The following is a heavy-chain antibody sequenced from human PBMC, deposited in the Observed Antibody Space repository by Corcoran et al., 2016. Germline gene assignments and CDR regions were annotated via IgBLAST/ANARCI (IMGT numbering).Heavy chain of an antibody. CDR2: IYYSGST. CDR3: ARETLTTERVYYFDY. Sequence: QVQLQESGPGLVKPSQTLSLTCTVSGGSISSGGYYWSWIRQHPGKGLEWIGYIYYSGSTYYNPSIKSRVTISVDTSKNQFSLKLSSVTAADTAVYYCARETLTTERVYYFDYWGQGTLVTVSS. CDR1: GGSISSGGYY. J-gene: IGHJ4*02. D-gene: IGHD4-17*01. V-gene: IGHV4-31*03.